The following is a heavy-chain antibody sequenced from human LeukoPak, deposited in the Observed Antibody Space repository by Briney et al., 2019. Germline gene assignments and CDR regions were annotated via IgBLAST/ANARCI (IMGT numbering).Heavy chain of an antibody. J-gene: IGHJ4*02. CDR1: GYTFSSYG. V-gene: IGHV1-18*01. CDR3: ARYGSGSLHYYFDY. CDR2: ISAYSGNT. Sequence: VASVKVSCKASGYTFSSYGISWVRQAPGQGLEWMGWISAYSGNTHYAQKFQGRVTMTTDTSTTTAYMELRGLRSDDTAVYYCARYGSGSLHYYFDYWGQGTLVTVSS. D-gene: IGHD3-10*01.